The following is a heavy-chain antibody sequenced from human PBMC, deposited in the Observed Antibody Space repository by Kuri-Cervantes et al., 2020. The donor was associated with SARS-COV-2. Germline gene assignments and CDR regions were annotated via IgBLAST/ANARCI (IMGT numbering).Heavy chain of an antibody. J-gene: IGHJ5*02. V-gene: IGHV3-15*07. CDR3: TTAPSPMVRGVMGWFDP. D-gene: IGHD3-10*01. CDR1: GFTLSNAW. CDR2: IKSKTDGGTT. Sequence: GGSLRLSCAAYGFTLSNAWMNCVRQAPGKGLEWVGRIKSKTDGGTTDYAAPVKGRFTISRDDSKNTLYLQMNSLKTEDTAVYYCTTAPSPMVRGVMGWFDPWGQGTLVTVSS.